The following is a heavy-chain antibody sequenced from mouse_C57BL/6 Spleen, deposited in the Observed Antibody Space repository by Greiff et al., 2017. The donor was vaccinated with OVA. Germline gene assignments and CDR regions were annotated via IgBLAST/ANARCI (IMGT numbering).Heavy chain of an antibody. V-gene: IGHV14-4*01. CDR2: IDPENGDT. J-gene: IGHJ2*01. CDR3: TTRYYGSSYEDY. D-gene: IGHD1-1*01. CDR1: GFNIKDDY. Sequence: VQLQQSGAELVRPGASVKLSCTASGFNIKDDYMHWVKQRPEQGLEWIGWIDPENGDTEYASKFQGKATITADTSSNTAYLQLSSLTSEDTAVYYCTTRYYGSSYEDYWGQGTTLTVSS.